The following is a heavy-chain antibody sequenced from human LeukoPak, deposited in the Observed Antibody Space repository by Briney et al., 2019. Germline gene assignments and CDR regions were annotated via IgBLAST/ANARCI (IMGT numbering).Heavy chain of an antibody. CDR3: ARHYGP. CDR1: GGSFSGYY. D-gene: IGHD3-16*01. V-gene: IGHV4-34*01. J-gene: IGHJ5*02. CDR2: IYDSGST. Sequence: PSETLSLTCAIYGGSFSGYYWSWIRQPPGKGLEWIGSIYDSGSTYYNPSLKSRVTISVDTSKNQFSLKLNSVTAADTAVYYCARHYGPWGQGTLVTVSS.